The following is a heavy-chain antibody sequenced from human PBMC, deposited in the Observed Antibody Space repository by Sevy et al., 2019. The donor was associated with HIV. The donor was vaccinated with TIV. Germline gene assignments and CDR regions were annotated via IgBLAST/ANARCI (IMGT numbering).Heavy chain of an antibody. V-gene: IGHV1-2*02. J-gene: IGHJ6*03. CDR2: INPNSGGT. CDR1: GYTFTGYY. Sequence: ASVKVSCKASGYTFTGYYMHWMRQAPGQGLEWMGWINPNSGGTNYAQKFQGRVTMTRDTSISTAYMELSRLRSDDTAVYYCARDQVLMVYAMGGYYYYMDVWGKGTTVTVSS. CDR3: ARDQVLMVYAMGGYYYYMDV. D-gene: IGHD2-8*01.